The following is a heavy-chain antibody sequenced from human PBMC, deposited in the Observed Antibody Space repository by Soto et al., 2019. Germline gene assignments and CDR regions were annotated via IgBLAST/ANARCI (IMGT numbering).Heavy chain of an antibody. Sequence: QVQLVQSGAEVKKPGASVKVSCTASGYTFTSYAMNWVRQAPGQRLEWMGWSNAGNGNTKYSQEFQGRVTITRDTSASTAYMELSSLSSEDMAVYYCARGAGWGGMDVWGQGTTVTVSS. CDR1: GYTFTSYA. V-gene: IGHV1-3*02. CDR2: SNAGNGNT. D-gene: IGHD6-19*01. J-gene: IGHJ6*02. CDR3: ARGAGWGGMDV.